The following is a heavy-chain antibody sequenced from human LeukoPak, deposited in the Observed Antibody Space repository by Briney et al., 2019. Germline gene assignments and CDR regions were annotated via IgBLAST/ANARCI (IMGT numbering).Heavy chain of an antibody. Sequence: EGSLRLSCAASGFTFSSYEMNWVRQAPGKGLEWVSYISTSGSTKYYADSVKGRFTISRANAKNSLYLQMNSLRAEDTAVYYCARDQSSVAGTTYNWFDPWGQGTLVTVSS. J-gene: IGHJ5*02. CDR2: ISTSGSTK. D-gene: IGHD6-19*01. CDR3: ARDQSSVAGTTYNWFDP. CDR1: GFTFSSYE. V-gene: IGHV3-48*03.